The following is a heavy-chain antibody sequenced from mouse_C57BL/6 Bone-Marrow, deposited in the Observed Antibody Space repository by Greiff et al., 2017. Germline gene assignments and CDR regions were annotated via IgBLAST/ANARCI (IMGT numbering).Heavy chain of an antibody. Sequence: QVQLQQSGAELVKPGASVKLSCKASGYTFTSYWMHWVKQRPGRGLEWIGRIDPNCGGTKYNEKFKSKATLTVDKPSSTAYMQLSSLTSGDSAVYYCAREDIAKVVATPYYYAMEDWGQGTSVTVSS. V-gene: IGHV1-72*01. CDR1: GYTFTSYW. D-gene: IGHD1-1*01. CDR2: IDPNCGGT. CDR3: AREDIAKVVATPYYYAMED. J-gene: IGHJ4*01.